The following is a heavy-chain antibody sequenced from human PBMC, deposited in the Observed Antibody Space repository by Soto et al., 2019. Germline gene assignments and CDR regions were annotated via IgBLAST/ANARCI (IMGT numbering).Heavy chain of an antibody. CDR2: ISGSGGST. Sequence: PGGSLRLSCAASGFTFSSYAMSWVRQAPGKGLEWVSAISGSGGSTYYADSVKGRFTISRDNSKNTLYLQMNSLRAEDTAVYYCAKDRWYPIVLVPAAMPGPPWFDPWGQGTLVTVSS. V-gene: IGHV3-23*01. CDR3: AKDRWYPIVLVPAAMPGPPWFDP. D-gene: IGHD2-2*01. J-gene: IGHJ5*02. CDR1: GFTFSSYA.